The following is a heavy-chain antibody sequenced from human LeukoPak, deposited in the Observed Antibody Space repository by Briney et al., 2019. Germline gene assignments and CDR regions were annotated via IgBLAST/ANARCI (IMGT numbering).Heavy chain of an antibody. D-gene: IGHD2-8*01. Sequence: GGSLRLSCAASGFTFSSYEMNWVRQAPGKGLEWVSYISSSGSTIYYADSVKGRFTISRDNAKNSLYRQMNSLRAEDTAVYYCATVYGYGDYWGQGTLVTVSS. J-gene: IGHJ4*02. CDR1: GFTFSSYE. CDR2: ISSSGSTI. V-gene: IGHV3-48*03. CDR3: ATVYGYGDY.